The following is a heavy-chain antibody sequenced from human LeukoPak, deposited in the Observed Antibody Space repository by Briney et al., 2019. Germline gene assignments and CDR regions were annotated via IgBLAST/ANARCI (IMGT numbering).Heavy chain of an antibody. Sequence: SETLSLTCTVSGGSISSYYWSWIRQPPGKRPEWIGHIYYSGSTNYNPSLKSRVTISVDTSKNQFSLKLSSVTAEDTAVYYCASRSSICSGYQDTLYYFDSWGQGTLVTVSS. J-gene: IGHJ4*02. CDR1: GGSISSYY. CDR2: IYYSGST. CDR3: ASRSSICSGYQDTLYYFDS. V-gene: IGHV4-59*01. D-gene: IGHD2-15*01.